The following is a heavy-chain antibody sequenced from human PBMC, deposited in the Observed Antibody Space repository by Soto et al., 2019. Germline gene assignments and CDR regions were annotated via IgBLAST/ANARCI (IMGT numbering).Heavy chain of an antibody. CDR2: IDPSDSYT. Sequence: GESLKISGKGSGYSFTIYCISWVLQMPGKGLEWMGRIDPSDSYTNYSPSFQGHVTISADKSISTAYLQWSSLKASDTAMYYCARPLGDILTYDYWGQGTLVTVSS. V-gene: IGHV5-10-1*01. CDR3: ARPLGDILTYDY. J-gene: IGHJ4*02. CDR1: GYSFTIYC. D-gene: IGHD3-9*01.